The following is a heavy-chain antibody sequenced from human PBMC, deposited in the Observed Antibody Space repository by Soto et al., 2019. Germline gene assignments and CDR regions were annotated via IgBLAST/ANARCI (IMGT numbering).Heavy chain of an antibody. J-gene: IGHJ6*02. Sequence: QVQLVESGGGVVQPGRSLRLSCAASGFTFSDYAMHWVRQAPGKGLEWVAVISYDGSNKHYADSVKGRFTISRDNSKNXXYLQMNSLRAEDTAVYYCAREGTTGLTYYYYGMDVWGQGTTVTVSS. CDR3: AREGTTGLTYYYYGMDV. CDR1: GFTFSDYA. CDR2: ISYDGSNK. V-gene: IGHV3-30-3*01. D-gene: IGHD2-8*02.